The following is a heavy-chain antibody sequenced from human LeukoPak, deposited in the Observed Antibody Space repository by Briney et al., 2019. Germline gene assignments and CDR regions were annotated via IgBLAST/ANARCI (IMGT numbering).Heavy chain of an antibody. V-gene: IGHV3-48*03. CDR1: GFTFRSYE. CDR2: ISSSGSTI. Sequence: GGSLRLSCAASGFTFRSYEMNWVRQAPGKGLEWVSYISSSGSTIYYADSVKGRFTISRDNAKNSLYLQMNSLRAEDTAVYYCARDPTVTRYFDYWGQGTLVTVSS. J-gene: IGHJ4*02. CDR3: ARDPTVTRYFDY. D-gene: IGHD4-11*01.